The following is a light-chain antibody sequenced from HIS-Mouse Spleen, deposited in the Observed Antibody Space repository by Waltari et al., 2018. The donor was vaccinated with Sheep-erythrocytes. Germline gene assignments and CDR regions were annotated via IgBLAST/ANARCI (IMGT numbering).Light chain of an antibody. CDR2: EGS. CDR1: SSYVGSFNL. J-gene: IGLJ3*02. CDR3: CSYAGSSTPWV. V-gene: IGLV2-23*01. Sequence: QSALTQPASVSGSPGQAITISCPGPSSYVGSFNLVPWYQQHPGKAPKLMIYEGSKRPSGVSNRFSGSKSGNTASLTISGLQAEDEADYYCCSYAGSSTPWVFGGGTKLTVL.